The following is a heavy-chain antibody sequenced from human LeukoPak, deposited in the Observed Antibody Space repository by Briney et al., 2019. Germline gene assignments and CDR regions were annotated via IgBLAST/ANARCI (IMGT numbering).Heavy chain of an antibody. CDR2: INPSGGST. Sequence: ASVKVSCKASGYTFTNYYMHWVRQAPGQGLEWMGIINPSGGSTSYAQKFQGRVTMTRDTSTSTVYMGLSSLRSEDSAVYYCASDTPNCSGGSCYSGDAFDIWGQGTMVTVSS. V-gene: IGHV1-46*03. CDR1: GYTFTNYY. J-gene: IGHJ3*02. CDR3: ASDTPNCSGGSCYSGDAFDI. D-gene: IGHD2-15*01.